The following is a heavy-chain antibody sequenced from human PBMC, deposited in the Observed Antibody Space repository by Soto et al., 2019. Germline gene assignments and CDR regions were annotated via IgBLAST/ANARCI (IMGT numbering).Heavy chain of an antibody. CDR1: GFTFGTYW. V-gene: IGHV3-7*03. Sequence: GGSLSLSCAASGFTFGTYWMSWVRQAPGKGLEWVANIKQDGSENHYMNSVKGRFTISRDNAKNSLYLQMNSLRAEDTAVYYCASNGDYRFDYCGRGTLVTVSS. CDR2: IKQDGSEN. CDR3: ASNGDYRFDY. J-gene: IGHJ4*02. D-gene: IGHD4-17*01.